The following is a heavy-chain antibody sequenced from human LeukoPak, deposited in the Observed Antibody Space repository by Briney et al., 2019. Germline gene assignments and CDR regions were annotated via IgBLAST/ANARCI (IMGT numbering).Heavy chain of an antibody. CDR2: ISYDGNNK. CDR1: GFTFAKFA. Sequence: PGESLRLSCAISGFTFAKFAMSWVRQAPGKGLEWVAVISYDGNNKFYADSVKGRFTVSRDNSNNTLYLQMSSLRLDDTAIYYCARGLNRYFTTVTPLGDYWGQGILVTVSS. V-gene: IGHV3-30-3*01. CDR3: ARGLNRYFTTVTPLGDY. J-gene: IGHJ4*02. D-gene: IGHD4-17*01.